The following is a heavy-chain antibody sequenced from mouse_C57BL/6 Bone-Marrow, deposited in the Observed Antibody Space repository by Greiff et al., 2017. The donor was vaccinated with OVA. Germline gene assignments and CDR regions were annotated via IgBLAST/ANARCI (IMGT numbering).Heavy chain of an antibody. J-gene: IGHJ1*03. CDR1: EYEFPSHD. Sequence: EVKLMESGGGLVQPGESLKLSCESNEYEFPSHDMSWVRKTPEKRLELVAAINSDGGSTYYPDTMERRFIISRDNTKKTLYLQMSSLRSEDTALYYCARHNLDYSNYEWYFDVWGTGTTVTVSS. V-gene: IGHV5-2*01. CDR2: INSDGGST. D-gene: IGHD2-5*01. CDR3: ARHNLDYSNYEWYFDV.